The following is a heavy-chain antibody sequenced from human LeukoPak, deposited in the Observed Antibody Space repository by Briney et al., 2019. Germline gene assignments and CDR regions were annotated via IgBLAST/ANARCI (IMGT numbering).Heavy chain of an antibody. CDR1: GFTFDDYA. J-gene: IGHJ6*02. V-gene: IGHV3-9*01. CDR2: ISWNSGSI. CDR3: AKDGRSRPYGMDV. D-gene: IGHD2-15*01. Sequence: GGSLRLSCAASGFTFDDYAMHWVRQAPGKGLEWVSGISWNSGSIGYADSVKGRSTISRDNAKNSLYLQMNSLRAEDTALYYCAKDGRSRPYGMDVWGQGTTVTVSS.